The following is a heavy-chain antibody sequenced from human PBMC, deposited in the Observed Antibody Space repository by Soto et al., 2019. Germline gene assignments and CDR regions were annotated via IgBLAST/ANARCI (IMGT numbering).Heavy chain of an antibody. CDR3: AREVIPLTTDWYFDL. CDR2: IYDSGST. CDR1: GGCISGGVGGLYY. V-gene: IGHV4-30-4*01. J-gene: IGHJ2*01. D-gene: IGHD4-17*01. Sequence: QLQLRESGPGLVKPSETLSLTCTVSGGCISGGVGGLYYWSWIRQPPGKGLEWIGYIYDSGSTYSNPSLKSRVTISVDTSKNQFSLRLSSVTAADTAVYYCAREVIPLTTDWYFDLWGRGTLVTVSS.